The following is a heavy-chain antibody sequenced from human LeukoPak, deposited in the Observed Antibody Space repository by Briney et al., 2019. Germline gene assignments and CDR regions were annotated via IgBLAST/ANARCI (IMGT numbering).Heavy chain of an antibody. D-gene: IGHD6-19*01. Sequence: GALRLSCAASGFTFSSYAMSWVRQAPGKGLEWVSAISGSGGSTYYADSVKGRFTISRDNSKNTLYLQMNSLRAEDTAVYYCARTVARGPIDYWGQGTLVTVSS. J-gene: IGHJ4*02. CDR3: ARTVARGPIDY. V-gene: IGHV3-23*01. CDR2: ISGSGGST. CDR1: GFTFSSYA.